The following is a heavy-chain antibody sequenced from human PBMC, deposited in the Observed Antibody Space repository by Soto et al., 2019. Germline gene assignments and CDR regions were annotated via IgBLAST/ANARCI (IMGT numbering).Heavy chain of an antibody. CDR1: GGSFSGYY. CDR2: INHGGGT. CDR3: ASRGVTIFGVVSGGFDP. D-gene: IGHD3-3*01. J-gene: IGHJ5*02. Sequence: QVQLQQWGAGLLKPSETLSLTCAVYGGSFSGYYWSWIRQPPGKGLEWIGEINHGGGTNYNPSLKGRVTISVDKSKNQFSLKLSSVTAADTAVYYCASRGVTIFGVVSGGFDPWGQGTLVTVSS. V-gene: IGHV4-34*01.